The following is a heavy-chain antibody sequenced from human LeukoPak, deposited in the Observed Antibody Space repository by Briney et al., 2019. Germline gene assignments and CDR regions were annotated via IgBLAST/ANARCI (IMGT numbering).Heavy chain of an antibody. Sequence: GGSLRLSCVASGFTLSSYAVSWVRQAPGKGLEWVSSVSGSGASGSTYYADSVKGRFIISRDNSKNTLYLQMNSLRAEDTAVYYCAKYLVGALDYWGQGTLVTVSS. CDR3: AKYLVGALDY. V-gene: IGHV3-23*01. D-gene: IGHD1-26*01. J-gene: IGHJ4*02. CDR2: VSGSGASGST. CDR1: GFTLSSYA.